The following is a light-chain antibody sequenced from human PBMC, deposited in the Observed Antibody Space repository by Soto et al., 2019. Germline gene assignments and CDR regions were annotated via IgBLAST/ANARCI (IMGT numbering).Light chain of an antibody. J-gene: IGKJ4*01. V-gene: IGKV3-15*01. CDR2: GAS. CDR1: QSVSSN. CDR3: QQYDAWPLT. Sequence: EIVMTQSPVTLSVSPGERATLSCRASQSVSSNLAWYQQKPGQAPRLLIYGASTRATGIPARFSGSGSGTEFTLTISSLQSEDFAVYYCQQYDAWPLTFGGGTKVDI.